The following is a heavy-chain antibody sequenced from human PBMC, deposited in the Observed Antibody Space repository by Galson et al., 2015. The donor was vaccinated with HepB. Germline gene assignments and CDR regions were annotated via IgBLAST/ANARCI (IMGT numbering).Heavy chain of an antibody. CDR3: ARSMITFGGVIVIRAFDI. Sequence: ETLSLTCTVSGGSISSYYWSWIRQPPGKGLEWIGYIYYSGSTNYNPSLKSRVTISVDTSKNQFSLKLSSVTAADTAVYYCARSMITFGGVIVIRAFDIWGQGTMVTVSS. CDR1: GGSISSYY. J-gene: IGHJ3*02. CDR2: IYYSGST. D-gene: IGHD3-16*02. V-gene: IGHV4-59*08.